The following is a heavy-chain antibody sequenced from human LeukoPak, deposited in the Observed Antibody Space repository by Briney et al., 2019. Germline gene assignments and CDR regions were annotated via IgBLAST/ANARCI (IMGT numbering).Heavy chain of an antibody. CDR1: GYTFTSYD. V-gene: IGHV1-8*01. Sequence: ASVKVSCKGSGYTFTSYDINWVRQAPGQGLEWMGWMNPKSGYSGSAQKFQGRVTMTRTTSITTAYMELSSLRSEDTAIYYCARTDGDLDYWGQGTLVTVSS. CDR2: MNPKSGYS. D-gene: IGHD4-17*01. J-gene: IGHJ4*02. CDR3: ARTDGDLDY.